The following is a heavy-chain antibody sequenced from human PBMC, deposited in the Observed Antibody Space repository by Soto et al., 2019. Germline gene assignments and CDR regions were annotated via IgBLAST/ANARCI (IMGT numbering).Heavy chain of an antibody. CDR2: ISGDDGHT. Sequence: QVQLVQSGAGVEKPGASVKVSCKASGYTFTKYGISWVRQAPGQGLEWMGWISGDDGHTNYGQKFQGRVTMTRDTSTSTVYMELRSLRSDDTALYYCARDWNCTNSRCQNCFDPWGQGTLVIVSS. CDR1: GYTFTKYG. D-gene: IGHD2-8*01. V-gene: IGHV1-18*01. J-gene: IGHJ5*02. CDR3: ARDWNCTNSRCQNCFDP.